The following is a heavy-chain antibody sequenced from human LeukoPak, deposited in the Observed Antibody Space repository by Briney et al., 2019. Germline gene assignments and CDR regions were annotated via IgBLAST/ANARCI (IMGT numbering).Heavy chain of an antibody. CDR1: GGSISSYY. CDR3: ARLVRGFDFDY. Sequence: PSETLSLTCTVSGGSISSYYWSWIRQPAGKGLVWIGRIYTSGSTNYNPSLKSRVTMSVDTSKNQFSLKLSSVTAADTAVYYCARLVRGFDFDYWGQGTLVTVSS. D-gene: IGHD6-13*01. J-gene: IGHJ4*02. CDR2: IYTSGST. V-gene: IGHV4-4*07.